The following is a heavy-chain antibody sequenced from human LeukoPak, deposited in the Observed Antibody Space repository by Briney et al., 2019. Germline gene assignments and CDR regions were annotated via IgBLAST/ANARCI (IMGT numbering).Heavy chain of an antibody. Sequence: GRSLRLSCAASGFTSSSYGMHWVRQAPGKGLEWVAVISYDGSNKYYADSVKGRFTISRDNSKNTLYLQMNSLRAEDTAVYYCAKDLVLRYFDWAFDYWGQGTLVTVSS. J-gene: IGHJ4*02. V-gene: IGHV3-30*18. CDR2: ISYDGSNK. D-gene: IGHD3-9*01. CDR3: AKDLVLRYFDWAFDY. CDR1: GFTSSSYG.